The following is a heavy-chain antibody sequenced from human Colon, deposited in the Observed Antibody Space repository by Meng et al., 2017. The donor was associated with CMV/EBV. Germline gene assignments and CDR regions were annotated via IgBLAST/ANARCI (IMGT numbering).Heavy chain of an antibody. CDR2: IKQDGSEK. J-gene: IGHJ5*02. V-gene: IGHV3-7*01. CDR3: ARFLGNGWYDP. Sequence: GESLKISCAASGFTFSSYWMSWVRQAPGKGLEWVANIKQDGSEKYYVDSVNGRFTISRDNAKDSLYLQMNSLRVDDTGVYYCARFLGNGWYDPWGQGTQVTVSS. CDR1: GFTFSSYW. D-gene: IGHD3-3*01.